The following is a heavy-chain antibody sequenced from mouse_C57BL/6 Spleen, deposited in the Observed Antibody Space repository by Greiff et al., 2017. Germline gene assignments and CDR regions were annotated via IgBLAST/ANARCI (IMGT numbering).Heavy chain of an antibody. CDR3: AREGLTGHYFDY. D-gene: IGHD3-1*01. V-gene: IGHV3-6*01. J-gene: IGHJ2*01. CDR2: ISYDGSN. CDR1: GYSITSGYY. Sequence: VQLQQSGPGLVKPSQSLSLTCSVTGYSITSGYYWNWIRQFPGNKLEWMGYISYDGSNNYNPSLKNRISITRDTSKNQFFLKLNSVTTEDTATYYCAREGLTGHYFDYWGQGTTLTVSS.